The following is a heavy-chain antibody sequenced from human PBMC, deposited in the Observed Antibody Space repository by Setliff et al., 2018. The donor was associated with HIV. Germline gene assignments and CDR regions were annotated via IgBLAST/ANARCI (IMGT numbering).Heavy chain of an antibody. D-gene: IGHD1-1*01. Sequence: ASVKVSCKISGYIFSHSGVTWVRQAPGQGLECMGYISGYTGIKHYAQSFQGRVTMTTDPSKYTAYMELRSLKYDDTAVYYCARDAGTGGPGRWVDPWGQGTMVTVSS. CDR3: ARDAGTGGPGRWVDP. V-gene: IGHV1-18*01. J-gene: IGHJ5*02. CDR2: ISGYTGIK. CDR1: GYIFSHSG.